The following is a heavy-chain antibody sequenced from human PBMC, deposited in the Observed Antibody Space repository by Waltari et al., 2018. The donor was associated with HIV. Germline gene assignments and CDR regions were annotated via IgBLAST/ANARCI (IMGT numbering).Heavy chain of an antibody. D-gene: IGHD3-3*01. J-gene: IGHJ5*02. CDR1: GDSFSRNSAA. CDR2: TYFRAKWYI. Sequence: HVQLQQSGPGLVKPSQTLSLTCAISGDSFSRNSAAWNWHRQAPRRGLEWLGRTYFRAKWYIDYAVSVKSRITINPDTSKNHFSLQLNSVTPEDTAVYFCARGWDYDFWSGLEGGKFDPWGLGTLVTVSS. V-gene: IGHV6-1*01. CDR3: ARGWDYDFWSGLEGGKFDP.